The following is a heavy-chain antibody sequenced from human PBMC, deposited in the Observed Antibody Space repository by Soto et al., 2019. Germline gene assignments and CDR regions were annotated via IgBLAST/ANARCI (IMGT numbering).Heavy chain of an antibody. CDR2: IIPMFGTA. J-gene: IGHJ4*02. V-gene: IGHV1-69*12. CDR3: ASGIQLWLRRINNGYSG. Sequence: QVQLVQSGAEAKKPESSVKVSCKAPGGTFSTYAISWVRQAPGQGLEWMGGIIPMFGTANYAQRFQDRVTITADESTNTVYMELSRLRSEDTAVYFCASGIQLWLRRINNGYSGWGQGTLVTVSS. D-gene: IGHD5-18*01. CDR1: GGTFSTYA.